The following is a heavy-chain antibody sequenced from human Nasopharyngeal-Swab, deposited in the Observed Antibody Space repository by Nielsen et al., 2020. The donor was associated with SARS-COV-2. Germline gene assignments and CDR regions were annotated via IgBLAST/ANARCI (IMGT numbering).Heavy chain of an antibody. CDR1: GFTFSSYA. V-gene: IGHV3-23*03. Sequence: GGSLRLSCAASGFTFSSYAMSWVRQAPGKGLEWVSVIYSGGSSTYYADSVKGRFTISRDNSKNTLYLQMNSLRAEGTAVYYCAKDREYYDFWSGYSPLPIFDYWGQGTLVTVSS. CDR3: AKDREYYDFWSGYSPLPIFDY. CDR2: IYSGGSST. J-gene: IGHJ4*02. D-gene: IGHD3-3*01.